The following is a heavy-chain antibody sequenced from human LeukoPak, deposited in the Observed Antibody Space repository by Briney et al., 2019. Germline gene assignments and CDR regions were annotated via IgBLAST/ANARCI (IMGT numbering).Heavy chain of an antibody. V-gene: IGHV3-7*04. CDR2: IKQDGSET. CDR3: ARDGYSGSYYDM. J-gene: IGHJ3*02. D-gene: IGHD1-26*01. Sequence: GESLRLSCAASGFSFRSYWMSWVRQAPGKGLEWVANIKQDGSETYYVDSVRGRVTISRDNAKSSLYLQVNSLRAEDTAVYYCARDGYSGSYYDMWGQGTVVTVSS. CDR1: GFSFRSYW.